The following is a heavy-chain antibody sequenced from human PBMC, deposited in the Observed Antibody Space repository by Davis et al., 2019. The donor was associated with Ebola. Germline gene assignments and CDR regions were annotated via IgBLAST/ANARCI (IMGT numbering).Heavy chain of an antibody. J-gene: IGHJ5*02. CDR2: INAGNGNT. V-gene: IGHV1-3*01. CDR3: ARSHHYYDSSGYYL. D-gene: IGHD3-22*01. CDR1: GYTFTSYA. Sequence: AASVKVSCKASGYTFTSYAMHWVRQAPGQRLEWMGWINAGNGNTKYSQKFQGRVTITADKSTSTAYMELSSLRSEDTAVYYCARSHHYYDSSGYYLWGQGTLVTVSS.